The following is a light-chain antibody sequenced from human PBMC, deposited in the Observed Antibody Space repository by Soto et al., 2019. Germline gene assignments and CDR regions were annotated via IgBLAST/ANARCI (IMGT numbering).Light chain of an antibody. J-gene: IGLJ2*01. Sequence: QSVLTQPPSASGSLGQSVTISCTGTSSDVGGYNYVSWYQQHPGKAPKLMIYEVSKRPSGVPDRFSGSKSGNTASLTVSGLQAEDEADYYCSSYAGSNNHVVFGGGTQLTV. CDR2: EVS. CDR1: SSDVGGYNY. V-gene: IGLV2-8*01. CDR3: SSYAGSNNHVV.